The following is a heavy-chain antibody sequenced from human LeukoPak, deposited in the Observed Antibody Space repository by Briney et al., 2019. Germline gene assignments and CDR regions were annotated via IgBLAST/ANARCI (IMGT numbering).Heavy chain of an antibody. V-gene: IGHV4-38-2*01. CDR3: ARAYSKLDY. CDR1: GYSISSGYY. J-gene: IGHJ4*02. CDR2: IYHSGST. Sequence: SETLSLTCAVSGYSISSGYYWGWIRQPPGKGLEWIGNIYHSGSTYYNPSLKSRVTISVDTSKNQFSLKLSSVTAADTAVYYCARAYSKLDYWGQGTLVTVSS. D-gene: IGHD4-11*01.